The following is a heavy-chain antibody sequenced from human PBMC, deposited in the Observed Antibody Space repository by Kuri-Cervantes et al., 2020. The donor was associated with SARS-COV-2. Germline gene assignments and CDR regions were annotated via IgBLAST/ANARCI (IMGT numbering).Heavy chain of an antibody. V-gene: IGHV1-2*02. CDR2: INPNTGGT. Sequence: ASVKVSCKASGYTFTDYYIHWLRQAPGQGLQWMGWINPNTGGTYYAQRFQGRVTMTRDTSINTAYMELSRLTSDDTAAYYSHPIFVPSPREASFDPWGQGTLVTVSS. J-gene: IGHJ5*02. D-gene: IGHD2-2*01. CDR3: HPIFVPSPREASFDP. CDR1: GYTFTDYY.